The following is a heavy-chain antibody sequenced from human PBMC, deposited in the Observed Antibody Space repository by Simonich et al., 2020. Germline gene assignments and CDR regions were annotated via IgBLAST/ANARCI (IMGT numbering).Heavy chain of an antibody. CDR2: INHSGTT. J-gene: IGHJ2*01. CDR3: ARRANWNWYFDL. V-gene: IGHV4-34*01. D-gene: IGHD1-1*01. Sequence: QVQLQQWGAGLLKPSETLSLTCAVYGGSFSGYYWSWIRQPPGKGLEWRGEINHSGTTHNNPSLKSRVTISVDTSKNQFSLKLSSVTAADTAVYYCARRANWNWYFDLWGRGTLVTVSS. CDR1: GGSFSGYY.